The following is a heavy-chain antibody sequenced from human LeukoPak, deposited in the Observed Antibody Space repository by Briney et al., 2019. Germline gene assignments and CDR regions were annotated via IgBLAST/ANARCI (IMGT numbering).Heavy chain of an antibody. CDR3: ARVELGRAGSILWYFDL. D-gene: IGHD6-13*01. J-gene: IGHJ2*01. Sequence: PSGTLSLTCAVSGGSISSSNWWSWVRQPPGKGLEWIGEIYHSGSTNYNPSLKSRVTISVDKSKNQFSLKLSSVTAADTAVYYCARVELGRAGSILWYFDLWGRGTLVTVSS. CDR1: GGSISSSNW. V-gene: IGHV4-4*02. CDR2: IYHSGST.